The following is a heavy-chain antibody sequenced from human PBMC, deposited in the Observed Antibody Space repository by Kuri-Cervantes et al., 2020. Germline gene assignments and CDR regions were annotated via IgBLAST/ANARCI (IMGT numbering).Heavy chain of an antibody. CDR3: ARVSAGVKWYFDL. CDR2: ISSSGSTI. D-gene: IGHD2-21*01. J-gene: IGHJ2*01. V-gene: IGHV3-48*02. CDR1: GFTFSSYS. Sequence: GESLKISCAASGFTFSSYSMNWVRQAPGKGLQWLSYISSSGSTIYYADSVRGRFTISRDNAKNSLYLQMNSLRDEDTAVYYCARVSAGVKWYFDLWGRGTLVTVSS.